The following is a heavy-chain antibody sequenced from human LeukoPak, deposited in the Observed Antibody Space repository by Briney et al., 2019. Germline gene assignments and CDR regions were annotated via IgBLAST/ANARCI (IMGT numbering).Heavy chain of an antibody. D-gene: IGHD3-9*01. J-gene: IGHJ4*02. V-gene: IGHV3-64*01. CDR3: AKDRRRDDVLTGSFSD. Sequence: GGSLRLSCAASGFTFSNYAMHWVRQAPGKGLEYVSTINNNGGRTSYANSVKGRFIISRDNSKNTLYLQMNSLRAEDTAVYNCAKDRRRDDVLTGSFSDWGQGTLVTVSS. CDR2: INNNGGRT. CDR1: GFTFSNYA.